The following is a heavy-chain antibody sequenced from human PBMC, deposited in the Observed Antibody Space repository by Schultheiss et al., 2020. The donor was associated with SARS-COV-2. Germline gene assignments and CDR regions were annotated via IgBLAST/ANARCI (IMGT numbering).Heavy chain of an antibody. CDR2: IYTSGST. CDR1: GGSISSYY. D-gene: IGHD6-19*01. CDR3: ARDLAVAATDY. Sequence: SQTLSLTCTVSGGSISSYYWSWIRQPAGKGLEWIGRIYTSGSTNYNPSLKSRVTISVDTSKNQFSLKLSSVTAADTAVYYCARDLAVAATDYWGQGTLVTVSS. J-gene: IGHJ4*02. V-gene: IGHV4-4*07.